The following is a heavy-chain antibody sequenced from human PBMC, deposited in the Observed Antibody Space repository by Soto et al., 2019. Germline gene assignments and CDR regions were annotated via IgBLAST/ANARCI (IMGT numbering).Heavy chain of an antibody. D-gene: IGHD2-21*01. CDR1: GYTFIHYY. J-gene: IGHJ4*02. CDR3: ARSLLQGDF. V-gene: IGHV1-46*01. CDR2: INPNGGST. Sequence: QVQLVQSGAEVKKPGASVKISCKASGYTFIHYYIHWVRQAPGQGLEWMAIINPNGGSTNYAQKFQGRVNVTSDTSTNTVSMELNSLESDDTAVYFCARSLLQGDFWGQGTLVTVSS.